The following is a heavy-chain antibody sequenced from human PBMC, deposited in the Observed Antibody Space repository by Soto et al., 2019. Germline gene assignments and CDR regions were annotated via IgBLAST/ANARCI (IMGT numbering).Heavy chain of an antibody. D-gene: IGHD6-13*01. J-gene: IGHJ3*02. CDR2: ISGSGGST. CDR1: GFTFSSYA. V-gene: IGHV3-23*01. CDR3: ANRQGDSSSWSHDAFDI. Sequence: GGSLRLSCAASGFTFSSYAMSWVRQAPGKGLEWVSAISGSGGSTYYADSVKGRFTITRDNSKNTLYLQMNSLRAEDTAVYYCANRQGDSSSWSHDAFDIWGQGTMVTVSS.